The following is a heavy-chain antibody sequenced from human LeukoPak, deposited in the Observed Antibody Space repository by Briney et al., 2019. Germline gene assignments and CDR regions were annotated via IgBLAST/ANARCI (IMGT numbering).Heavy chain of an antibody. CDR3: AKQLGYCSDGSCYFPY. CDR2: INTDGSNT. J-gene: IGHJ4*02. Sequence: PGGSLRLSCAASGFTFSTYWMHWVRQAPGKGLVWVSRINTDGSNTNYADSVKGRFTVSRDNAENTLYLQMNSLRAEDTAVYYCAKQLGYCSDGSCYFPYWGQGTLVTVSS. V-gene: IGHV3-74*01. CDR1: GFTFSTYW. D-gene: IGHD2-15*01.